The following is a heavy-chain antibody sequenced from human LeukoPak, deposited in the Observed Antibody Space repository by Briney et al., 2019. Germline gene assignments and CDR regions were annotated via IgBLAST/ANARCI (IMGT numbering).Heavy chain of an antibody. CDR1: GFSFSAYS. J-gene: IGHJ4*02. CDR2: ISPGSSYR. D-gene: IGHD1-26*01. CDR3: ARGGYSGSYFAY. Sequence: PGGSLRLSCAASGFSFSAYSINWVRQAPGKGLEWVSSISPGSSYRHYADSVKGRFTISRDNAKSSLYLQMNSLRAEDTALYYCARGGYSGSYFAYWGQGTLVTVSS. V-gene: IGHV3-21*04.